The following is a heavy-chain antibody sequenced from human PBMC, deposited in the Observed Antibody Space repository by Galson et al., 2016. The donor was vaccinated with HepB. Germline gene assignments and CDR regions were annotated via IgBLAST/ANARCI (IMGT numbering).Heavy chain of an antibody. J-gene: IGHJ5*02. D-gene: IGHD3-10*01. V-gene: IGHV4-30-4*01. Sequence: TLSLTCTVSGGSLNRGDYYWSWIRQSPAKGLEWIGYIYYTGSTYYNPSLVSRLSMSVDTSKNQFSLNLSSVTAADTAVYYCARKNTWDSGSHYLGWFDPWGQGTLVTVSS. CDR3: ARKNTWDSGSHYLGWFDP. CDR2: IYYTGST. CDR1: GGSLNRGDYY.